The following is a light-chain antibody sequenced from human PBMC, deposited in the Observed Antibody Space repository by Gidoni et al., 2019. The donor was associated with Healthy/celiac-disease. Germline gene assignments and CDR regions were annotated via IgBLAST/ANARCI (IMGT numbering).Light chain of an antibody. CDR2: DAA. V-gene: IGKV3-11*01. CDR1: QSVSRY. Sequence: EIVLTQSPATLSLSPGERATLTCRASQSVSRYFSSYQQKPGQAPRLLIYDAANRATSTPARISGSGSGTDFTLTISSLEPEDFAVYYCQQRSNWPRLTFXGXTRVEIK. J-gene: IGKJ4*01. CDR3: QQRSNWPRLT.